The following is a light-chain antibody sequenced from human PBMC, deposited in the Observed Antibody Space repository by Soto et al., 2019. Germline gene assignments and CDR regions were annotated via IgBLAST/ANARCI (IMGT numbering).Light chain of an antibody. Sequence: QSALTQPASVSGSPGQSITISCTGISSDVGGYNYVSWYQQHPGKAPKLMIYDVSNRPSGVSNRFSGSKSGNTASLTISGLQAEDEADYYCSSYTSSSTYVVFGGGTQLTVL. CDR1: SSDVGGYNY. V-gene: IGLV2-14*01. J-gene: IGLJ2*01. CDR3: SSYTSSSTYVV. CDR2: DVS.